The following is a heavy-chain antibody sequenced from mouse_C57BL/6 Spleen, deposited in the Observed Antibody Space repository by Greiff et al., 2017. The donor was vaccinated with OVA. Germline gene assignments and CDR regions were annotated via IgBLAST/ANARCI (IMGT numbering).Heavy chain of an antibody. J-gene: IGHJ4*01. CDR3: ARGDYYGSSYPRAMDY. CDR2: IYPGSGNT. Sequence: VQLQQSGPELVKPGASVKISCKASGYSFTSYYIHWVKQRPGQGLEWIGWIYPGSGNTKYNEKFKGKATLTADTSSSTAYMQLSSLTSEDSAVYYCARGDYYGSSYPRAMDYWGQGTSVTVSS. D-gene: IGHD1-1*01. CDR1: GYSFTSYY. V-gene: IGHV1-66*01.